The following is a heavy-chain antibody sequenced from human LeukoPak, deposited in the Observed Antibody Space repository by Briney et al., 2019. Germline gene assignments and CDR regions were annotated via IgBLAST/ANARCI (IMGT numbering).Heavy chain of an antibody. J-gene: IGHJ6*03. V-gene: IGHV3-9*01. Sequence: PGRSLRLSCAASGFAFDDYAMHWVRQAPGKGLEWVSGISWNSGSIGYADSVKGRFTISRDNAKNSLYLQMNSLRAEDTALYYCAKDWDYYMDVWGNGTTVTVSS. CDR2: ISWNSGSI. CDR3: AKDWDYYMDV. CDR1: GFAFDDYA. D-gene: IGHD7-27*01.